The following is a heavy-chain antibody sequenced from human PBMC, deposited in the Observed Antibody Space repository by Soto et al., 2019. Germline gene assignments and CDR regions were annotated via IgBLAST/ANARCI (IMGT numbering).Heavy chain of an antibody. CDR1: GFTFSSYA. V-gene: IGHV3-23*01. D-gene: IGHD6-13*01. J-gene: IGHJ3*02. Sequence: GGSLRLSCAASGFTFSSYAMSWVRQAPGKGLEWVSAISGSGGSTYYADSVKGRFTISRDNSKNTLYLQMNSLRAEDTAVYYCAKDQEQQLPSALDAFDIWGQGTMVTVSS. CDR3: AKDQEQQLPSALDAFDI. CDR2: ISGSGGST.